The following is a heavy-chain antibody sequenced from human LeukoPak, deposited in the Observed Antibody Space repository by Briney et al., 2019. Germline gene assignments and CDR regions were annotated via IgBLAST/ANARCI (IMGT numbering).Heavy chain of an antibody. CDR2: IYYSGST. J-gene: IGHJ5*02. V-gene: IGHV4-59*01. Sequence: PSETLSLTCTVSGGSISSYYWSWIRQPPGKGLEWIGYIYYSGSTNYNTSLKSRVTISVDTSKNQFSLKLSSVTAADTAVYYCALGYSGSYVGWFDPWGQGTLVTVSS. CDR1: GGSISSYY. D-gene: IGHD1-26*01. CDR3: ALGYSGSYVGWFDP.